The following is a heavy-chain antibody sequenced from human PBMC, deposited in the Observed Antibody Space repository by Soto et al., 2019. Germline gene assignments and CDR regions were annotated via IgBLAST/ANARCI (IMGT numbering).Heavy chain of an antibody. CDR3: ARGQYWSSTSGHYYYYGMDG. D-gene: IGHD2-2*01. CDR1: GGTFSSYA. Sequence: QVQLVQSGAEVKKPGSSVKVSCKASGGTFSSYAISWVRQAPGQGLEWMGGIIPIFGTANYAQKFQGRVTITADESTSKAYMELSSLRSEDTAVYYCARGQYWSSTSGHYYYYGMDGWGQVTTVTVAS. CDR2: IIPIFGTA. V-gene: IGHV1-69*01. J-gene: IGHJ6*02.